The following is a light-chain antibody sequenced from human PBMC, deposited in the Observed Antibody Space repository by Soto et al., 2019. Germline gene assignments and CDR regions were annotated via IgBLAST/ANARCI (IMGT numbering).Light chain of an antibody. CDR1: QGIRND. CDR3: QPYNSYSWT. J-gene: IGKJ1*01. V-gene: IGKV1-17*01. Sequence: IEMTLSPSSLSASVGDRVTITCRASQGIRNDLGWYQQKPGKAPKLLIYAASSLQSGVPSRFSGSGSGTEFTLTIISLQPDEFATYYFQPYNSYSWTFGQGTKV. CDR2: AAS.